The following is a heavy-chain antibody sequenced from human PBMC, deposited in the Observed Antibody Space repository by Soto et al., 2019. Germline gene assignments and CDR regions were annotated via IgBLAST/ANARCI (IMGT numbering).Heavy chain of an antibody. CDR2: IIPIFGTA. J-gene: IGHJ4*02. D-gene: IGHD5-18*01. CDR1: GGTFSSYA. CDR3: ARSSALYSYGEQNY. V-gene: IGHV1-69*12. Sequence: QVQLVQSGAEVKKPGSSVTVSCKASGGTFSSYAISWVRQAPGQGLEWVAGIIPIFGTANNAQKFQGRVPITADESTSTAYMELSSLRSEDTAVYYCARSSALYSYGEQNYWGQGTLVTVSS.